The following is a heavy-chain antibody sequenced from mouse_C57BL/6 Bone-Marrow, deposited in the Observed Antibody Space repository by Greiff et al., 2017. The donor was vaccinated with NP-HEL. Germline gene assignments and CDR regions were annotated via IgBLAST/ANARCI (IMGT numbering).Heavy chain of an antibody. CDR2: IDPEDGDT. D-gene: IGHD1-1*01. CDR1: GFNIKDYY. J-gene: IGHJ3*01. CDR3: TFYGSSYGRFAY. V-gene: IGHV14-1*01. Sequence: EVQLQQSGAELVRPGASVKLSCTASGFNIKDYYMHWVKQRPEQGLEWIGRIDPEDGDTEYAPKFQGKATMTADTSSNTAYLQLSSLTSEDTAVYYCTFYGSSYGRFAYWGQGTLVTVSA.